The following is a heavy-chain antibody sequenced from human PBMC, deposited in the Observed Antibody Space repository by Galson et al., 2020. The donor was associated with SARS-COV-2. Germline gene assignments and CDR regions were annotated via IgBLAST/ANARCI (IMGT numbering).Heavy chain of an antibody. CDR1: GYTFTSYD. J-gene: IGHJ5*02. CDR2: MNPNSGNT. D-gene: IGHD3-22*01. CDR3: ARAHRSTMIVVVIKFDANWFDP. Sequence: GESLKISCKASGYTFTSYDINWVRQATGQGLEWMGWMNPNSGNTGYAQTFQGRVTMTRNTSISTAYMALSSLRSEDTAVYYCARAHRSTMIVVVIKFDANWFDPWGQGTLVSVSS. V-gene: IGHV1-8*01.